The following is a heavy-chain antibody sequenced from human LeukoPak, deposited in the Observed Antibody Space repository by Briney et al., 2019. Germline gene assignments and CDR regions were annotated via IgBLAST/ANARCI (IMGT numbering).Heavy chain of an antibody. V-gene: IGHV1-2*06. J-gene: IGHJ4*02. CDR2: INPNSGGT. Sequence: GASVKVSCKASGYTFTGYYMHWVRQAPGQGLEWMGRINPNSGGTNYAQKFQGRVTMTRDTSISTAYMELSRLRSDDTAVYYCSIVGATTRHYFDYWGQGTLVTVSS. CDR1: GYTFTGYY. D-gene: IGHD1-26*01. CDR3: SIVGATTRHYFDY.